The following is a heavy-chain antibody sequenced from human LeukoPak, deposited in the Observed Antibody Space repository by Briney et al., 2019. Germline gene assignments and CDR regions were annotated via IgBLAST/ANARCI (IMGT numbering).Heavy chain of an antibody. CDR1: GFTFSSYW. D-gene: IGHD1-26*01. J-gene: IGHJ4*02. CDR2: IKQDGSEK. Sequence: GGSLRLSCAASGFTFSSYWMSWVRQAPGKGLEWVANIKQDGSEKYYVDSVKGRFTISRDNAKNSLYLQMNSLRAEDTAVYYCAKDARGSYPIISYWGQGTLVTVSS. CDR3: AKDARGSYPIISY. V-gene: IGHV3-7*03.